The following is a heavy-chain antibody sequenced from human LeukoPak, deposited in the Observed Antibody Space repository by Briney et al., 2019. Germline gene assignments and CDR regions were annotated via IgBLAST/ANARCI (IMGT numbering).Heavy chain of an antibody. Sequence: SETLSLTCAVYGGSFSGYYWSWIRQPPGKGLEWIGEISHSGSTNYNPSLKSRVTISVDKSKNQFSLKLSSVTAADTAVYYCARDRVLLWFGEADYYYYGMDVWGQGTTVTVSS. J-gene: IGHJ6*02. D-gene: IGHD3-10*01. V-gene: IGHV4-34*01. CDR3: ARDRVLLWFGEADYYYYGMDV. CDR2: ISHSGST. CDR1: GGSFSGYY.